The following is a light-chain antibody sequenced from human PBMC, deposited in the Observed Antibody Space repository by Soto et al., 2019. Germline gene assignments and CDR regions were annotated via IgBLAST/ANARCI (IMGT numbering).Light chain of an antibody. Sequence: ETVMTQSPGTLSLSPGERATLSCRARQSVSSGYLAWYQQNPGQAPRLLIFGASNRATGLPDRFTGSGSGTDFTLTISRQEPEDFAVYYCQQYGISQNTFGQGTKLEIK. V-gene: IGKV3-20*01. CDR2: GAS. CDR3: QQYGISQNT. CDR1: QSVSSGY. J-gene: IGKJ2*01.